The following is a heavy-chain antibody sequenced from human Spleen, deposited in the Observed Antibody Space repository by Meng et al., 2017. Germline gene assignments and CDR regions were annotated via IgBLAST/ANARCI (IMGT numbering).Heavy chain of an antibody. Sequence: GGSLRLSCAASGFTFSNYWMSWVRQAPGKGLEWVGRIKRNSDGGTIDYAAPVKGRFTISRDDSKNTLYLQMDSLITEDTAVYFCATGAAAADHWGQGTLVTVSS. J-gene: IGHJ4*02. D-gene: IGHD6-13*01. CDR2: IKRNSDGGTI. CDR3: ATGAAAADH. V-gene: IGHV3-15*01. CDR1: GFTFSNYW.